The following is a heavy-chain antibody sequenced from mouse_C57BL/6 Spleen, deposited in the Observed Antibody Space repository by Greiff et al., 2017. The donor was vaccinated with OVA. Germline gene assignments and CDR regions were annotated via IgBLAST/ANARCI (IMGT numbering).Heavy chain of an antibody. J-gene: IGHJ3*01. CDR1: GFNIKDDY. CDR2: IDPENGDT. D-gene: IGHD1-1*01. CDR3: TDYGSSYWFAY. V-gene: IGHV14-4*01. Sequence: EVQGVESGAELVRPGASVKLSCTASGFNIKDDYMHWVKQRPEQGLEWIGWIDPENGDTEYASKFQGKATITADTSSNTAYLQLSSLTSEVTAVYYCTDYGSSYWFAYWGQGTLVTVSA.